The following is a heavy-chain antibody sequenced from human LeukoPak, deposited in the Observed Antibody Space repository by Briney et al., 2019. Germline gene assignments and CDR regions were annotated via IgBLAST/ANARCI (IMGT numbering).Heavy chain of an antibody. CDR3: ARGESGYDPIDY. V-gene: IGHV4-59*01. J-gene: IGHJ4*02. CDR2: IYYSGST. D-gene: IGHD5-12*01. Sequence: SETLSLTCTVSGVSISSYYWSWIRQPPGKGLEWIGYIYYSGSTNYNPSLKSRVTISVDTSKNQLSLKLSSVTAADTAVYYCARGESGYDPIDYWGQGTLVTVSS. CDR1: GVSISSYY.